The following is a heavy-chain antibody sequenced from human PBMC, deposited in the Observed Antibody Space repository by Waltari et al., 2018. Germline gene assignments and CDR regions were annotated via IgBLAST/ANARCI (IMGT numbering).Heavy chain of an antibody. CDR1: GGSFSDYY. Sequence: QVQLQQWGAGLLKPSETLSLTCAVYGGSFSDYYWSWIRQPPGKGLEWIGEINHSGSTNTNPSLKSRVTISVDTSKNQFSLKRSSVTAADTAVYYCARGRAGKYSSSYRVDYWGQGTLVTVSS. CDR2: INHSGST. D-gene: IGHD6-6*01. CDR3: ARGRAGKYSSSYRVDY. V-gene: IGHV4-34*01. J-gene: IGHJ4*02.